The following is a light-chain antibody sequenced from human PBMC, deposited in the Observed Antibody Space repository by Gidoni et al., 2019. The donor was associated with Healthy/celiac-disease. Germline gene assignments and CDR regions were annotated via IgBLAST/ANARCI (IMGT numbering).Light chain of an antibody. Sequence: QSVLTQPPSVSGAPGQRVTISCTGSSSNIGAGYDVHWYQQLPGTAPKLLSYDNNNRPSGVPDRFSGSKSGTSASLAITGLQAEDEADYYCQSYDSSLSDSVFGGGTKLT. CDR2: DNN. CDR1: SSNIGAGYD. J-gene: IGLJ3*02. V-gene: IGLV1-40*01. CDR3: QSYDSSLSDSV.